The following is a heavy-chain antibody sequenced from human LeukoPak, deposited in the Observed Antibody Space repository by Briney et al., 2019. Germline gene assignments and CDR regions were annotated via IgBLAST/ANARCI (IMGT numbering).Heavy chain of an antibody. D-gene: IGHD3-3*01. Sequence: PGGSLRLSCAASGFTFSDYYMSWIRQAPGKGLEWVAVISYDGSNKYYADSVKGRFTISRDNSKNTLYLQMNSLRAEDTAVYYCARDRLYDFWSGYYYGYAFDIWGQGTMVTVSS. V-gene: IGHV3-30-3*01. CDR3: ARDRLYDFWSGYYYGYAFDI. J-gene: IGHJ3*02. CDR2: ISYDGSNK. CDR1: GFTFSDYY.